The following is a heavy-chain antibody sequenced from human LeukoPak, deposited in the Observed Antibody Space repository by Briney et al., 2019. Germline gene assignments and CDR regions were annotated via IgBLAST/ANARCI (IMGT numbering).Heavy chain of an antibody. J-gene: IGHJ4*02. CDR1: GFTFSSYS. D-gene: IGHD6-19*01. Sequence: GGSLRLSCAASGFTFSSYSMNWVRQAPGKGLEWVSSISSSSSYIYYADSVKGRFTISRDNSKNTLYLQMNSLRAEDTAVYYCRGSVGPDYWGQGTLVTVSS. CDR3: RGSVGPDY. V-gene: IGHV3-21*01. CDR2: ISSSSSYI.